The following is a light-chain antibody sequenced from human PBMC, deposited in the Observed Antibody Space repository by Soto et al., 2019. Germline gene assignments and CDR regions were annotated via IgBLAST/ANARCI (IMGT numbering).Light chain of an antibody. CDR2: GAS. V-gene: IGKV3-20*01. CDR3: QQYGSSPPT. Sequence: EIVLTQSPATLSVSPGERATPSCRASQSVSSNLAWYQQKPGQGPRLLIYGASSRATGTPDRFSGSGSGTDFTLTINRLEPEDFALYYCQQYGSSPPTFGQGTKVDIK. CDR1: QSVSSN. J-gene: IGKJ1*01.